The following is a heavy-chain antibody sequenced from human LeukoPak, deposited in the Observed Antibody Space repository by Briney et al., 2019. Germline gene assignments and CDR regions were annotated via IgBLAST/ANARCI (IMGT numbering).Heavy chain of an antibody. CDR1: GFTFSNAW. V-gene: IGHV3-15*01. Sequence: GGSLRLSCAASGFTFSNAWMSWVRQAPGKGLEWVGRIKSKTDGGTTDYAAPVKGRFTISRDDSKHMLYLQMNSLKTEDTAVYYCTTALNPYDILTGYYWLYYYMDVWGKGTTVTVSS. CDR3: TTALNPYDILTGYYWLYYYMDV. D-gene: IGHD3-9*01. J-gene: IGHJ6*03. CDR2: IKSKTDGGTT.